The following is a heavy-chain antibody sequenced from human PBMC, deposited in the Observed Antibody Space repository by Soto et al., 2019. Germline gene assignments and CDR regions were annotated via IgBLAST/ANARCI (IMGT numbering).Heavy chain of an antibody. J-gene: IGHJ4*02. CDR1: GFTLSTYW. V-gene: IGHV3-74*03. CDR2: INTAATTT. CDR3: ARDSGSSYGPIDD. Sequence: GGSLRLSCEASGFTLSTYWMHWVRQVPGKGLVWVSRINTAATTTTYADSVKGRFSISRDNAKNMLYLQMNNLRVEDTAVYYCARDSGSSYGPIDDRGQGTLVTVSS. D-gene: IGHD5-18*01.